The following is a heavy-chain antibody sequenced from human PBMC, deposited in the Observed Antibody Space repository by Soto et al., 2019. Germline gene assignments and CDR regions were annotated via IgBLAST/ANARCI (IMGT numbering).Heavy chain of an antibody. CDR3: ARVYADYLIDAFDI. Sequence: VQLVESGGGLVQPGGSLRLSCAAFGFTLSSYEMDWVRQAPGKGLEWVSHISRSGSPIYYADSVKGRFTISRDNAKNSVYLQMNSLRAEDTAIYYCARVYADYLIDAFDIWAQGTMVSVSS. CDR2: ISRSGSPI. J-gene: IGHJ3*02. CDR1: GFTLSSYE. V-gene: IGHV3-48*03. D-gene: IGHD4-17*01.